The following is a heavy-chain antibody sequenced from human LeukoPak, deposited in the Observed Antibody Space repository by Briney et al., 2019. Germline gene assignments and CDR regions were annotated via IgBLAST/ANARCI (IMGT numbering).Heavy chain of an antibody. CDR1: GDSVSSNSAA. CDR2: TYYRCKWYN. Sequence: SQTLSLTCAISGDSVSSNSAAWNWIRQSPSKGLEWLGRTYYRCKWYNDYAVFVKSRIIINPDTSKNQFSLQLNSVTPEDTAVYYCARDFRYSGTYQYFDYWGQGTLVTVSS. CDR3: ARDFRYSGTYQYFDY. V-gene: IGHV6-1*01. J-gene: IGHJ4*02. D-gene: IGHD1-26*01.